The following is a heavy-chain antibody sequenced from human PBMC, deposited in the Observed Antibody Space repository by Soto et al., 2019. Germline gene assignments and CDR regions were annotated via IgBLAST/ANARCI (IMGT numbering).Heavy chain of an antibody. CDR2: INTYNYNT. CDR3: ARDAGYEVEP. V-gene: IGHV1-18*01. J-gene: IGHJ5*02. Sequence: QVQLVQSGAEVKKPGASVKVFCKASGYTFTSYGISWVRQAPGQGLEWMGWINTYNYNTNSAQKFQGRVTMTTDTSTSTASMELRILRSDDTAVYYFARDAGYEVEPWGQGTLVTVSS. D-gene: IGHD6-13*01. CDR1: GYTFTSYG.